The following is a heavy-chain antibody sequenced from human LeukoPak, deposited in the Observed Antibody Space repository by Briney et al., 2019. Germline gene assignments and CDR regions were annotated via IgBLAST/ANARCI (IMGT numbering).Heavy chain of an antibody. J-gene: IGHJ5*02. CDR3: ARLNKPGWFDP. CDR2: IIPIFGTA. CDR1: GGTFSSYA. Sequence: SVKVSCKASGGTFSSYAISWVRQAPGQGLEWMGGIIPIFGTANYAQKFQGRVTMTRDTSISTAYMELRRLKSDDTAVYYCARLNKPGWFDPWGQGTLVTVSS. D-gene: IGHD1-14*01. V-gene: IGHV1-69*05.